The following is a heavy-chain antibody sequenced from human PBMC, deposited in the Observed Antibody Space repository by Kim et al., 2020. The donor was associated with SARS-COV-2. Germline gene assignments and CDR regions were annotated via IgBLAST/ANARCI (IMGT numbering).Heavy chain of an antibody. CDR3: MRGIRMPDC. D-gene: IGHD2-2*01. CDR1: GFTFGSYG. J-gene: IGHJ4*02. V-gene: IGHV3-23*01. CDR2: ISTSDSDT. Sequence: GGSLRLSCAASGFTFGSYGMTWVRQAPGEGLEWVSSISTSDSDTYYADSVKGRFTISRDNSENTLYLQMNSLRSNDTAVYYCMRGIRMPDCWGQGTLVTV.